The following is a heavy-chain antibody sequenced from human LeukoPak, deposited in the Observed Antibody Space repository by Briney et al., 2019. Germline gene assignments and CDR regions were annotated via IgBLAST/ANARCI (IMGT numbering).Heavy chain of an antibody. D-gene: IGHD1-1*01. CDR2: IYYSGST. J-gene: IGHJ4*02. Sequence: SETLSLTCTVSGGSITNNYWSWIRQPPGKGLEWIGYIYYSGSTNYNPSLKSRVTLSVDTSRNQFSLSLRSMTAADTAVYYCARTEPSGTTSHWGQGTLVTVSS. CDR1: GGSITNNY. V-gene: IGHV4-59*01. CDR3: ARTEPSGTTSH.